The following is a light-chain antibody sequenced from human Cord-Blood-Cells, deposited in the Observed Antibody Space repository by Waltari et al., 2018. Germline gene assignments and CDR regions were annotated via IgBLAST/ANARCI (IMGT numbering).Light chain of an antibody. CDR1: SSNIGRNT. Sequence: QSVLTQPPSASGTPGQRVTIPCPGSSSNIGRNTVNWYQQLPGTAPKPLIYSNNPRPSGVPYRVSGSKSGTSASLAISGLQSEDEADYYCAAWDDSLIWVFGGGTKLTVL. CDR2: SNN. J-gene: IGLJ3*02. V-gene: IGLV1-44*01. CDR3: AAWDDSLIWV.